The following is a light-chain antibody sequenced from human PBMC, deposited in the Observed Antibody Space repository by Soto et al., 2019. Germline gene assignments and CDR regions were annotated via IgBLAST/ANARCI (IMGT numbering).Light chain of an antibody. V-gene: IGKV3-15*01. CDR3: QQYNNWPPIT. J-gene: IGKJ5*01. CDR2: GAS. CDR1: QSVSSK. Sequence: EIVMTQSPATLSVSPGARAALACRPSQSVSSKLAWHQQKPGQATRLLIYGASTRATGIPARFSGSGSGAEFTLTISSLQSEDFAVYYCQQYNNWPPITFGQGTRLEIK.